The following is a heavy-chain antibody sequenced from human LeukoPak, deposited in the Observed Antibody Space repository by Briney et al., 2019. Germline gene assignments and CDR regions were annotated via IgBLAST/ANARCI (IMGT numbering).Heavy chain of an antibody. CDR2: IRGSGGST. V-gene: IGHV3-23*01. D-gene: IGHD4-17*01. CDR3: AKDYGDVHAFDI. CDR1: GFTFSSYA. Sequence: GGSLRLSCAASGFTFSSYAMSWVRQAPGKGLEWVSAIRGSGGSTYYADSVKGRFTISRDNSKNTLYLQMNSLRAEDTAVYYCAKDYGDVHAFDIWGQGTMVTVSS. J-gene: IGHJ3*02.